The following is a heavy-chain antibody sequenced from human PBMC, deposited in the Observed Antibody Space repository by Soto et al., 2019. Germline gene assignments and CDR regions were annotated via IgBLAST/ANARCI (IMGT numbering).Heavy chain of an antibody. D-gene: IGHD2-15*01. J-gene: IGHJ4*02. CDR3: AGVPCSLSLLKFFFDF. Sequence: QVQLQESGPGLVKPSQTLSLICSVSGDSITGRGYYWSWIRQHPGKGLEWIGYIYYNSNAYYKTYLRIRVMMSLDTAKSQFAMKFCSGTDADTDVYYCAGVPCSLSLLKFFFDFGGEGSLVTVSS. V-gene: IGHV4-31*02. CDR1: GDSITGRGYY. CDR2: IYYNSNA.